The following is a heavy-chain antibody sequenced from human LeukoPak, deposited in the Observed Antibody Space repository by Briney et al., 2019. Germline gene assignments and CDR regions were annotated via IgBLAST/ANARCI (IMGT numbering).Heavy chain of an antibody. CDR2: INYSGST. D-gene: IGHD3-3*01. J-gene: IGHJ5*02. V-gene: IGHV4-34*01. Sequence: SETLSLTCAVYGGSFSGYYWSWIRQPPGKGLEWIGEINYSGSTNYNPSLKSRVTISVDTSKNQFSLKLSSVTAADTAVYYCARGYDFWSGYYWNWFDPWGQGTLVTVSS. CDR3: ARGYDFWSGYYWNWFDP. CDR1: GGSFSGYY.